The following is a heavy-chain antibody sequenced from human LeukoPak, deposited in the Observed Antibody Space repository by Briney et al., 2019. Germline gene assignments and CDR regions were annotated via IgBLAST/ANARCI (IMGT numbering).Heavy chain of an antibody. V-gene: IGHV3-30*18. CDR2: ISYDGSNK. CDR3: AKVPRTQYYYDSNAFDI. CDR1: GFTFSSYG. Sequence: GGSLRLSCAASGFTFSSYGMHWVRQAPGKGLEWVAVISYDGSNKYYADSVKGRFTISRDNSKNTLYLQMNSLRAEDTAVYYCAKVPRTQYYYDSNAFDIWGQGTMVTVSS. D-gene: IGHD3-22*01. J-gene: IGHJ3*02.